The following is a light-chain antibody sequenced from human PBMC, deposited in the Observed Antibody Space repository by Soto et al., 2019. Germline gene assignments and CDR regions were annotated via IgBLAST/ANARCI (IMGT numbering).Light chain of an antibody. Sequence: DIQMTQSPSTLSASVGDRVTITCRASESISTWLAWHQQKPGKAPKLLISKASSLQSGVPGRFSGSGSGTEVTLTISSLQPDDVATYYCLQYNSYRTFGQGTKVEIK. V-gene: IGKV1-5*03. CDR3: LQYNSYRT. CDR1: ESISTW. J-gene: IGKJ1*01. CDR2: KAS.